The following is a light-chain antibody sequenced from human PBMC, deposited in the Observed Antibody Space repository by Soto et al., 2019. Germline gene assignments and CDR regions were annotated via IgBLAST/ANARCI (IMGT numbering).Light chain of an antibody. Sequence: DIQMTQSPSPLSASVGDRVDITCRTSQSVSSYLNWYQAKPGKAPKLLIYEASSLESGVPSRLSGSGSGTDFTLTISSLQPEDSATYYCQQSYSTPPFTFGPGTRVDI. CDR3: QQSYSTPPFT. V-gene: IGKV1-39*01. J-gene: IGKJ3*01. CDR1: QSVSSY. CDR2: EAS.